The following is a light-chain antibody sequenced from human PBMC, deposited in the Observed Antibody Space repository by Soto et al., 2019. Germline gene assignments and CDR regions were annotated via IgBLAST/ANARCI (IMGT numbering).Light chain of an antibody. CDR2: EGS. V-gene: IGLV2-23*01. Sequence: QSVLTQPASVSGSPGQSITISCTGTSSDVGTYNLVSWYQQHPGKAPKLMIYEGSKRPSGVSNRFSGSKSGNTASLTISGLHAEDEADYYCCSYAGRSTYVLGTGTKV. CDR3: CSYAGRSTYV. J-gene: IGLJ1*01. CDR1: SSDVGTYNL.